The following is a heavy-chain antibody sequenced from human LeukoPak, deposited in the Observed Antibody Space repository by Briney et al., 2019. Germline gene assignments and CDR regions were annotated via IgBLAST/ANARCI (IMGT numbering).Heavy chain of an antibody. CDR1: GFTFSHFW. J-gene: IGHJ5*02. Sequence: GGSLRLSCAASGFTFSHFWMSWVRQAPGKGLEWVAYIKKTGSETYYVDSVKGRFTITRDNTRSSLFLQMYSLRAEDTAVYYCAKANVVAAMADWFDPWGQGTLVTVSS. V-gene: IGHV3-7*03. CDR2: IKKTGSET. CDR3: AKANVVAAMADWFDP. D-gene: IGHD2-15*01.